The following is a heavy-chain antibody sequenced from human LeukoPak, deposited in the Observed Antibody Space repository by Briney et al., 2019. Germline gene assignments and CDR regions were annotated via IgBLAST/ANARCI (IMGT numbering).Heavy chain of an antibody. CDR3: ASYMDIVVVPAAKGGAFDI. CDR1: GASVATGDYY. D-gene: IGHD2-2*03. J-gene: IGHJ3*02. CDR2: IYSSGYT. Sequence: PSETLSLTCTVSGASVATGDYYWTWIRQPAGKTLEWIGRIYSSGYTVYSPSLKSRVTISLDTSKNQFSLKLSSVTAADTAVYYCASYMDIVVVPAAKGGAFDIWGQGTMVTVSS. V-gene: IGHV4-61*02.